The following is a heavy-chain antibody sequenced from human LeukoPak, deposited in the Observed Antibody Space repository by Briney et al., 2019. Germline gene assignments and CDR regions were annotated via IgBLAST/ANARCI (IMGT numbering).Heavy chain of an antibody. Sequence: GGSLRLSCAASGFTCSGYWMSWVRQAPGKELEWVASIKQDGSEKYYVDSVKGRFTISRDNAKNSLYLQMNSLRAEDTAVYYCARGLAEYNRYFDYWGQGTLVTVSS. CDR3: ARGLAEYNRYFDY. J-gene: IGHJ4*02. CDR2: IKQDGSEK. D-gene: IGHD6-6*01. V-gene: IGHV3-7*01. CDR1: GFTCSGYW.